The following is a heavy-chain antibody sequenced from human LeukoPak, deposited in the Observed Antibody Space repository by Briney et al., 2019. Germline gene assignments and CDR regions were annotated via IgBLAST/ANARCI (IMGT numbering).Heavy chain of an antibody. CDR1: GGSISSYYW. Sequence: TLSLTCTVSGGSISSYYWSWIRQPPGKALEWLALIYWDDDKRYSPSLKSRLTITKDTSKNQVVLTMTNMDPVDTATYYCAHSLHSGDDFDYWGQGTLVTVSS. V-gene: IGHV2-5*08. CDR3: AHSLHSGDDFDY. J-gene: IGHJ4*02. CDR2: IYWDDDK. D-gene: IGHD5-12*01.